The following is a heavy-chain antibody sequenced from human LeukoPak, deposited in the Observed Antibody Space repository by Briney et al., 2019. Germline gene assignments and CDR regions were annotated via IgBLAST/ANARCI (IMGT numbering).Heavy chain of an antibody. CDR2: SRNKADSYTA. CDR3: ATSSWYRLAY. D-gene: IGHD6-13*01. J-gene: IGHJ4*02. V-gene: IGHV3-72*01. Sequence: GGSLRLSCAASGFTFRDSFMSWVRQAPGKGLEGVGRSRNKADSYTAEYAASVKGRFTISRDESKNSLYLQISSLETEDAAVYYCATSSWYRLAYWGQGSLVTVSS. CDR1: GFTFRDSF.